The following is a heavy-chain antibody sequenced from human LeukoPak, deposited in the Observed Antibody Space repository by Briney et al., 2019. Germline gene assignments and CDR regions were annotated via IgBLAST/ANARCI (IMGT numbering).Heavy chain of an antibody. D-gene: IGHD3-3*01. Sequence: ETLSLTCTVSGGAISYYYWNWIRQPPGKGLEWIGYIYYTGNTNYNPSLKSRVIISVDKSKNQFSLKLSSVTAADTAVYYCTGNGYYSLEYWGQGTLVTVSS. V-gene: IGHV4-59*12. CDR3: TGNGYYSLEY. CDR2: IYYTGNT. J-gene: IGHJ4*02. CDR1: GGAISYYY.